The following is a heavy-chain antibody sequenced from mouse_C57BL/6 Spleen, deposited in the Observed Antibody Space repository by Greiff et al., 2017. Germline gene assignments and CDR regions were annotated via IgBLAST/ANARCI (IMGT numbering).Heavy chain of an antibody. V-gene: IGHV1-59*01. CDR3: ARVDDYGSSDDDAMDY. J-gene: IGHJ4*01. CDR2: IDPSDSYT. Sequence: QVQLQQPGAELVRPGTSVKLSCKASGYTFTSYWMHWVKQRPGQGLEWIGVIDPSDSYTNYNQKFKGKATLTVDTSSSTAYMQLSSLISEDSAVDYCARVDDYGSSDDDAMDYWGQGTLVTVSA. D-gene: IGHD1-1*01. CDR1: GYTFTSYW.